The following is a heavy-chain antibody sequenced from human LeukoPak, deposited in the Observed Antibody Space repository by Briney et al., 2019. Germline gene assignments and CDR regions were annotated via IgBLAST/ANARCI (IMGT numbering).Heavy chain of an antibody. CDR1: GYTFTGLY. Sequence: ASVKVSCKASGYTFTGLYLHWVRQAPGQGLEWMGWIHPNSDGTSYAQKFQGRVTMTRDTSTSTAYMELTRLMSDDTAVYYCARGGCRGDCIPFENWGQGTLVTVSS. CDR3: ARGGCRGDCIPFEN. D-gene: IGHD2-21*02. CDR2: IHPNSDGT. V-gene: IGHV1-2*02. J-gene: IGHJ4*02.